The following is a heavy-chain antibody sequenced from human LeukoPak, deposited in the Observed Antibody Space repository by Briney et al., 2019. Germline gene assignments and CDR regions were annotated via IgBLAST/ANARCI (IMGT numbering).Heavy chain of an antibody. CDR2: IYYSGST. CDR1: GGSISSYY. CDR3: ARAPYSYGDFDY. V-gene: IGHV4-59*01. Sequence: SETLSLTCTVSGGSISSYYWSWIRQPPGKGLEWIGYIYYSGSTNYNPSLKSRVTISVETSKNQFSLKLSSVTAADTAVYYCARAPYSYGDFDYWGQGTLVTVSS. J-gene: IGHJ4*02. D-gene: IGHD5-18*01.